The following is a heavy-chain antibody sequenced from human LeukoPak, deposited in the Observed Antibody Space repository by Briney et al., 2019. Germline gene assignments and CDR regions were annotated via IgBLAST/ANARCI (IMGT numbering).Heavy chain of an antibody. D-gene: IGHD3-10*01. J-gene: IGHJ5*01. CDR1: GGSFSGYY. V-gene: IGHV4-34*01. CDR3: TRDSQLEWFYS. Sequence: SETLSLTCAVYGGSFSGYYWSWIRQSPGEGLEWIGTIYYDGSTYYNPSLKSRVTISMDTSKNQFSLNLSSVTAADTAVYYCTRDSQLEWFYSWGQGTLVTVSS. CDR2: IYYDGST.